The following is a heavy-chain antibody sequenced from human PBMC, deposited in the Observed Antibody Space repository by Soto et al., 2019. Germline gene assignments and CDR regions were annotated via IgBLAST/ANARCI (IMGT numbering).Heavy chain of an antibody. D-gene: IGHD2-8*02. J-gene: IGHJ3*02. CDR1: GFTFSSYT. CDR3: ARDSGPRGYDAFDI. Sequence: GGSLRLSCAASGFTFSSYTMHWVRQTPGKGLERVAVISHDGNDKYYADSVKGRFTISRDNAKNSLYLQMSSLRAEDTAVYYCARDSGPRGYDAFDIWGQGTMVTVSS. V-gene: IGHV3-30*04. CDR2: ISHDGNDK.